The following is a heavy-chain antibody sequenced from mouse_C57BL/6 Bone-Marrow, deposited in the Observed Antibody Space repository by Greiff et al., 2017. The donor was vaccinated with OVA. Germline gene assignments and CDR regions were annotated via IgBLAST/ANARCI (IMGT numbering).Heavy chain of an antibody. Sequence: QVQLQQPGAELVKPGASVKLSCKASGYTLTSYWMQWVKQRPGQGLEWIGEMDPSDSYTNYNQKFKGKATLTVDTSSSTAYLQLSSLTSEDSAVYYCARLFTTVKYWYFDVWGTGTTVTVSS. CDR2: MDPSDSYT. J-gene: IGHJ1*03. D-gene: IGHD1-1*01. CDR3: ARLFTTVKYWYFDV. CDR1: GYTLTSYW. V-gene: IGHV1-50*01.